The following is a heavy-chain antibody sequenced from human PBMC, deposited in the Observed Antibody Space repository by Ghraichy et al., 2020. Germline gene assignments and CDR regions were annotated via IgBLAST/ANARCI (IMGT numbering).Heavy chain of an antibody. CDR1: GYTFTAYS. CDR3: ARDNQPFHHSNILTSSRSYDY. Sequence: ASVKVSCKASGYTFTAYSIHWVRQAPGQGLEWMGWINPNKGGTGYTQKFQGRVTMTRDTSITTAYLELSSLRSDDTAVYYCARDNQPFHHSNILTSSRSYDYWGQGTLVTVSS. J-gene: IGHJ4*02. CDR2: INPNKGGT. D-gene: IGHD3-9*01. V-gene: IGHV1-2*02.